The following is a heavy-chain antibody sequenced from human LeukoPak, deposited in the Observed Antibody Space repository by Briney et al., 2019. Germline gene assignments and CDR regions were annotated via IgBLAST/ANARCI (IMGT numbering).Heavy chain of an antibody. CDR1: GYTFTSYG. D-gene: IGHD6-13*01. V-gene: IGHV1-18*01. Sequence: ASVKVSCKASGYTFTSYGISWVRQAPGQGLEWMGWISAYNGNTNYAQKFQGRVTMTEDTSTSTAYMELRSLRSDDTAVYYCAREESPLDSSSWYYFDYWGQGTLVTVSS. J-gene: IGHJ4*02. CDR3: AREESPLDSSSWYYFDY. CDR2: ISAYNGNT.